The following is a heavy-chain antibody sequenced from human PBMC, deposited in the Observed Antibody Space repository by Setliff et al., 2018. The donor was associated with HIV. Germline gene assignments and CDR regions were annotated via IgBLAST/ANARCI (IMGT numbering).Heavy chain of an antibody. J-gene: IGHJ4*02. V-gene: IGHV4-39*01. CDR1: GGSISTSRYY. D-gene: IGHD1-1*01. CDR2: INYRGNT. Sequence: SETLSLTCTVSGGSISTSRYYWGWIRQPPGKGLEWIGSINYRGNTYYNPPLKSRAAISVDTSKNQISLKLSSVTAADTAVYYCASLDGPIDYWGQGTLVTVSS. CDR3: ASLDGPIDY.